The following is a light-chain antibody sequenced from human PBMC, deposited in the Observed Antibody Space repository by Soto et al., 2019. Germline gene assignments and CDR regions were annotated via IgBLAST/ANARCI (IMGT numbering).Light chain of an antibody. J-gene: IGLJ1*01. Sequence: QSVLAQPASVFGSPGQSITISCTGTGSVVGAYNSVSWYQQHPHRAPQVIIYKGTQRPSGVSNRFSGSTSGNAASLTISALQADDQADYFCCSYAPESTYVFGTGTKVTVL. CDR3: CSYAPESTYV. V-gene: IGLV2-23*01. CDR2: KGT. CDR1: GSVVGAYNS.